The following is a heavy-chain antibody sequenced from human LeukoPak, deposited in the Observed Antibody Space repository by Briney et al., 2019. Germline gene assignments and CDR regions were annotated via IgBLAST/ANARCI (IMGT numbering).Heavy chain of an antibody. CDR3: ARPAYRGSYYDAFDI. CDR1: GGSISSSSYY. J-gene: IGHJ3*02. Sequence: SEALSLTCTVSGGSISSSSYYWGWIRQPPGKGLEWIGSIYYSGSTYYNPSLKSRVTISVDTSKNKFSLKLNSVTAADTAVYYCARPAYRGSYYDAFDIWGQGTMVTVSS. D-gene: IGHD1-26*01. CDR2: IYYSGST. V-gene: IGHV4-39*01.